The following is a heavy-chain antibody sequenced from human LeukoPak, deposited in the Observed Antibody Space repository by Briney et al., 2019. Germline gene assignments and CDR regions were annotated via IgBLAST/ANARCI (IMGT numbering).Heavy chain of an antibody. J-gene: IGHJ6*02. CDR2: IYYSGST. D-gene: IGHD6-13*01. Sequence: SETLSLTCTVSGGSISSGGYYWSWIRQHPGKGLEWIGYIYYSGSTYYNPSLKSRVTISVDTSKNQFSLKLSSVAAADTAVYYCASSIPPGSSWYYYYYGMDVWGQGTTVTVSS. CDR3: ASSIPPGSSWYYYYYGMDV. CDR1: GGSISSGGYY. V-gene: IGHV4-31*03.